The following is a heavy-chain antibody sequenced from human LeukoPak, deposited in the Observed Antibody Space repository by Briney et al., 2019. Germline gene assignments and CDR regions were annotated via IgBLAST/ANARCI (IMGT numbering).Heavy chain of an antibody. Sequence: PGGSLRLSCAASGFTFSSYGMHWVRQAPGKGLEWVAVISYDGSNKYYADSVKGRFTISRDNSKNTLYLQMNSLRAEGTAVYYCAKDGDIVVVPAAMYHYYYGMDVWGQGTTVTVSS. CDR2: ISYDGSNK. CDR1: GFTFSSYG. CDR3: AKDGDIVVVPAAMYHYYYGMDV. V-gene: IGHV3-30*18. J-gene: IGHJ6*02. D-gene: IGHD2-2*01.